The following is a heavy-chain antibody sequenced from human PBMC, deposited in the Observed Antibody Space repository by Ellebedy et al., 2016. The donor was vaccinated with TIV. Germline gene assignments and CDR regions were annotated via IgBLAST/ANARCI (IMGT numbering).Heavy chain of an antibody. CDR3: AREFLGATRYIDY. Sequence: PGGSLRLSCAASGFTLSSYWMSWVRQAPGKGLEWVANMKQDGSEKYYADSVKGRFTISRDDSKNTLYLQMNSLRAEDTAVYYCAREFLGATRYIDYWGQGTLVTVSS. D-gene: IGHD1-26*01. CDR1: GFTLSSYW. J-gene: IGHJ4*02. V-gene: IGHV3-7*01. CDR2: MKQDGSEK.